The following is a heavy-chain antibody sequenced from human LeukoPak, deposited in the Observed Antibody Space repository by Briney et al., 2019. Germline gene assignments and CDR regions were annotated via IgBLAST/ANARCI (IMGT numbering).Heavy chain of an antibody. D-gene: IGHD2-2*01. J-gene: IGHJ5*02. V-gene: IGHV1-2*02. CDR3: ARDGYCSSISCYDGQPMTNGNWFDP. CDR2: INPDSGGT. CDR1: GYPFSGHN. Sequence: ASVKVSCKASGYPFSGHNMHWVRQAPGQGLEGMGWINPDSGGTNYAQKFQGRVTMTRDTSISTVYMELSRLRTDDTAVYFCARDGYCSSISCYDGQPMTNGNWFDPWGQGTLVTVSS.